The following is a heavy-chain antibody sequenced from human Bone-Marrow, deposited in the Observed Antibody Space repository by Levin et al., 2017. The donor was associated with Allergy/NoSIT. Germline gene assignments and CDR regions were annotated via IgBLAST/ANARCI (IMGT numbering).Heavy chain of an antibody. Sequence: GGSLRLSCAASEFTFSRYSMNWVRQAPGKGLEWVSYISSSSSTIYYADSVKGRFTISRDNAQNSMFLQMNSLRADDTAIYYCARDISAEGWGRVFDYWGQGTLVTVSS. J-gene: IGHJ4*02. CDR2: ISSSSSTI. V-gene: IGHV3-48*01. CDR1: EFTFSRYS. D-gene: IGHD2-8*02. CDR3: ARDISAEGWGRVFDY.